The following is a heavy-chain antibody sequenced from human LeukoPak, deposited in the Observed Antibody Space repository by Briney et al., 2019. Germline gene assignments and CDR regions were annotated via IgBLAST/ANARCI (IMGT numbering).Heavy chain of an antibody. Sequence: GASVKVSCKASGGTFSSYPISWVRQAPGQGLEGMGGIIPIFGTTNYAQKFQGRVTITRDTSASTAYMELSSLRSEDMAVYYCARDGYGSGSYPNYYYYYMDVWGKGTTVTVSS. CDR1: GGTFSSYP. V-gene: IGHV1-69*05. D-gene: IGHD3-10*01. CDR3: ARDGYGSGSYPNYYYYYMDV. CDR2: IIPIFGTT. J-gene: IGHJ6*03.